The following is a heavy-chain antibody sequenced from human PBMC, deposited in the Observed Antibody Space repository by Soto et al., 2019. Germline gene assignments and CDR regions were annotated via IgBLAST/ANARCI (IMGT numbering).Heavy chain of an antibody. J-gene: IGHJ4*02. D-gene: IGHD3-22*01. V-gene: IGHV3-21*01. Sequence: EVQLVESGGGPVRPGGSLKLSCAASGFNFITYSLSWVRQAPGKGLEWVASISSSAVYIDYADSVKGRFTISRDNANNSLYLQMNSLRAEDTATYHCVRDGLDYYDTERLYFDNWGQETLVTVSS. CDR3: VRDGLDYYDTERLYFDN. CDR2: ISSSAVYI. CDR1: GFNFITYS.